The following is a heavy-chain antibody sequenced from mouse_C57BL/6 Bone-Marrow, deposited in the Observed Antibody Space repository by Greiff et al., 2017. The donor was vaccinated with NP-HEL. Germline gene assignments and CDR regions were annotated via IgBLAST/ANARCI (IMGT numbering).Heavy chain of an antibody. J-gene: IGHJ2*01. CDR1: GYTFTSYW. Sequence: QLQLQQPGAELVRPGTSVKLSCKASGYTFTSYWMHWVKQRPGQGLEWIGVIDPSDSYTNYNQKFKGKATLTVDTSSSTAYMQLSSLTSEDSAVYYCARRITTVVADYWGQGTTLTVSS. CDR2: IDPSDSYT. CDR3: ARRITTVVADY. V-gene: IGHV1-59*01. D-gene: IGHD1-1*01.